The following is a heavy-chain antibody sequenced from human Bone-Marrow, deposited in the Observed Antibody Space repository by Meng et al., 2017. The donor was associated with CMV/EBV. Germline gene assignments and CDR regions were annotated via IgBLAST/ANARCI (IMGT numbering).Heavy chain of an antibody. J-gene: IGHJ4*02. CDR1: FTFSSYW. V-gene: IGHV3-74*01. CDR3: AKDTYDFWSGYYSYFDY. D-gene: IGHD3-3*01. CDR2: INSDGSST. Sequence: FTFSSYWMHWVRQAPGKGLVWVSRINSDGSSTSYADSVKGRFTISRDNAKNTLYLQMNSLRAEDTAVYYCAKDTYDFWSGYYSYFDYWGQGTLVTVSS.